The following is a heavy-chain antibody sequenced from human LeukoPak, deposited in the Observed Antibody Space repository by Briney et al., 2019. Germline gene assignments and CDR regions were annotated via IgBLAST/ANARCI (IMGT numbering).Heavy chain of an antibody. V-gene: IGHV3-48*03. Sequence: GGSLRLSCAASGFTFSSYEMNWVRQAPGKGLEWVSYISRSGSTIYYADSVKGRFTISRDNAKNSLYLQMNSLRAEDTAVYYCARDEYYYDSTSGYMDVWGKGTTVTISS. CDR1: GFTFSSYE. CDR2: ISRSGSTI. J-gene: IGHJ6*03. D-gene: IGHD3-22*01. CDR3: ARDEYYYDSTSGYMDV.